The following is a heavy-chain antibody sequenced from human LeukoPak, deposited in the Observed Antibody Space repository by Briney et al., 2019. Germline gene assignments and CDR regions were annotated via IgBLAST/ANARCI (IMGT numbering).Heavy chain of an antibody. D-gene: IGHD3-22*01. V-gene: IGHV3-23*01. CDR3: ARDLRDSSGYYAYFDY. CDR1: GFSFSSYW. CDR2: ISGTGGST. Sequence: PGGSLRLSCAASGFSFSSYWMSWVRQAPGKGLEWVSGISGTGGSTYYADSVKGRFTISRDIPKNTLYLQMNSLRAEDTAVYYCARDLRDSSGYYAYFDYWGQGTLVTVSS. J-gene: IGHJ4*02.